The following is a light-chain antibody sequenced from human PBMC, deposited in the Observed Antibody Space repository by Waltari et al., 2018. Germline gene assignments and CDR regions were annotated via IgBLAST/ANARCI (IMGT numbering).Light chain of an antibody. CDR1: QSISNY. CDR2: TAS. Sequence: DIHMTQSASVMSVSVAYRLTSTCRASQSISNYLDWFQQKAGKVPKRLIYTASSLRSGVPSRFSGSGSGTEFTLTISSLQPEDFATYYCLQHNSYPLTFGGGTKVEIK. J-gene: IGKJ4*01. V-gene: IGKV1-17*03. CDR3: LQHNSYPLT.